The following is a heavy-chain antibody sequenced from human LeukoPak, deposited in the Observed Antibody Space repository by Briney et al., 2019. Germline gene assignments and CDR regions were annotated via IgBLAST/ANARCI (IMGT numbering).Heavy chain of an antibody. CDR3: ARASSLVVGVPDAFDI. CDR1: GFTVSSNY. V-gene: IGHV3-53*01. Sequence: SGGSLRLSCAASGFTVSSNYMSWVRQAPGKGLEWVSVIYSGGSTYYADSVKGRFTISRDNSKNTLYLQMNSLRAEDTAVYYCARASSLVVGVPDAFDIWGQGTMVTVSS. J-gene: IGHJ3*02. D-gene: IGHD2-21*01. CDR2: IYSGGST.